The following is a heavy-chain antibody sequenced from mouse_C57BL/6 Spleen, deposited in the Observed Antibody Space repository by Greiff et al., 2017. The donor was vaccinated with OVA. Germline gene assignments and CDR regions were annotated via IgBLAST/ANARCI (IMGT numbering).Heavy chain of an antibody. CDR3: ARGAFAFYAMDY. J-gene: IGHJ4*01. CDR2: INPNNGGT. CDR1: GYTFTDYY. V-gene: IGHV1-26*01. Sequence: VQLQQSGPELVKPGASVKISCKASGYTFTDYYMNWVKQSHGKSLEWIGDINPNNGGTSYNQKFKGKATLTVDKSSSTAYMELRSLTSEDSAVYYCARGAFAFYAMDYWGQGTSVTVSS.